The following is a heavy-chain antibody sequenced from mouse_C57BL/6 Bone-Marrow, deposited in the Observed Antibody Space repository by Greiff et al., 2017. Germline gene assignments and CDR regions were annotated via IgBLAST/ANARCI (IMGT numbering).Heavy chain of an antibody. CDR3: ARRGWDPFAY. Sequence: EVKLMESGGGLVKPGGSLKLSCAASGFTFSDYGMHWVRQAPEKGLEWVAYISSGSSTIYYADTVKGRVTISRDNAKNTLFLQMTSLRSEDTAMCYCARRGWDPFAYWGQGTLVTVSA. J-gene: IGHJ3*01. D-gene: IGHD4-1*01. CDR1: GFTFSDYG. V-gene: IGHV5-17*01. CDR2: ISSGSSTI.